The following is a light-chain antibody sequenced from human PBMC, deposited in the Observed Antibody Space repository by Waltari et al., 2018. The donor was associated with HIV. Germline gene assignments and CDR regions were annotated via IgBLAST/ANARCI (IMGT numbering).Light chain of an antibody. CDR2: NDT. CDR3: QSADSNASLWV. CDR1: ELPKQY. Sequence: SYELTQPPSVSVSPGQTARITCSGDELPKQYAYWYQKRPGQAPVLLLYNDTVRPSGIPVRFSGSSSGTSATLTIIGVQAQDEADYHCQSADSNASLWVFGGGTKLTVL. V-gene: IGLV3-25*03. J-gene: IGLJ3*02.